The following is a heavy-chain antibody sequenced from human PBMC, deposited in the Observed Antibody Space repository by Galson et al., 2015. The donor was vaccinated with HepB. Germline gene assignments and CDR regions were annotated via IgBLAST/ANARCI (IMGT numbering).Heavy chain of an antibody. Sequence: CAISGDSVSSNSAAWNWIRQSPSRGLEWLGRTYYRSKWYNDYAVSVKSRITINPDTSKNQFSLQLNSVTPEDTAVYYCARGNVDIVATISGDYYYYGMDVWGQGTTVTVSS. CDR2: TYYRSKWYN. J-gene: IGHJ6*02. V-gene: IGHV6-1*01. CDR1: GDSVSSNSAA. D-gene: IGHD5-12*01. CDR3: ARGNVDIVATISGDYYYYGMDV.